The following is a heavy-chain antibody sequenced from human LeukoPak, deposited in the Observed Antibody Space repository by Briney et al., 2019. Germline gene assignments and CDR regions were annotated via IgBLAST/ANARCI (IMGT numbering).Heavy chain of an antibody. Sequence: PGGSLRLSCAASGFTFSSYRMNWVRQAPGKGLEWVSYISSSSSTIYYADSVKGRFTISRDNSKNTLYLQMNSLRAEDTGVYYCAKDLNYGDLLDYWGQGTLVTVSS. CDR3: AKDLNYGDLLDY. V-gene: IGHV3-48*01. CDR2: ISSSSSTI. CDR1: GFTFSSYR. D-gene: IGHD4-17*01. J-gene: IGHJ4*02.